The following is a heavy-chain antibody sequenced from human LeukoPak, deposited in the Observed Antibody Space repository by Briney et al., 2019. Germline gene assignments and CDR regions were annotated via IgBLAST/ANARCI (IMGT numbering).Heavy chain of an antibody. CDR1: GYSFTNYW. Sequence: GESLKISCKGSGYSFTNYWIGWVRQMPGKGLEWMGIIHPGDSDTRNSPSFEGQVTISADKSISTAYLQWSSLKASDTAMYYCARQAEVAAFDIWGQGTMVTVSS. V-gene: IGHV5-51*01. CDR3: ARQAEVAAFDI. CDR2: IHPGDSDT. J-gene: IGHJ3*02.